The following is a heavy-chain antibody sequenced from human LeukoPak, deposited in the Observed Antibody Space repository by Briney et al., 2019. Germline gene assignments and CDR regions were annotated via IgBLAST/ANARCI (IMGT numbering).Heavy chain of an antibody. J-gene: IGHJ4*02. D-gene: IGHD3-22*01. V-gene: IGHV1-18*01. CDR2: ISAYNGNT. Sequence: ASVKASCKASGYTFTSYGISWVRQAPGQGLEWMGWISAYNGNTNYAQKLQGRVTMTTDTSTSTAYMELRSLRSDDTAVYYCARDWYDSLSEVVFDYWGQGTLVTVSS. CDR1: GYTFTSYG. CDR3: ARDWYDSLSEVVFDY.